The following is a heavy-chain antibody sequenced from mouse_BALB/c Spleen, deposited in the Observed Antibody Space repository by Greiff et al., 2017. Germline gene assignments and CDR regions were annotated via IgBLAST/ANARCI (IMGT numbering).Heavy chain of an antibody. CDR2: INPYNDGT. Sequence: VHVKQSGPELVKPGASVKMSCKASGYTFTSYVMHWVKQKPGQGLEWIGYINPYNDGTKYNEKFKGKATLTSDKSSSTAYMELSSLTSEDSAVYYCARQGKLGHFDYWGQGTTLTVSS. CDR3: ARQGKLGHFDY. CDR1: GYTFTSYV. D-gene: IGHD4-1*01. J-gene: IGHJ2*01. V-gene: IGHV1-14*01.